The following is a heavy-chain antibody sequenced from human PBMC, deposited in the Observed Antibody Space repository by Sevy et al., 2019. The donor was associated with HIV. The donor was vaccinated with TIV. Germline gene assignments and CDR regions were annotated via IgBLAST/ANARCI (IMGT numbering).Heavy chain of an antibody. CDR1: DDSINSYY. D-gene: IGHD2-2*01. CDR3: ARGAVVIGTAATPVLDF. CDR2: IYNNIGST. J-gene: IGHJ4*02. Sequence: SGTLSLTCSVSDDSINSYYWSWIRQPPGKGLEWIGYIYNNIGSTSYNPSLTSRVTISVDTSKNQFSLKLTSVTAADTAGYYCARGAVVIGTAATPVLDFWGLGSLVTVSS. V-gene: IGHV4-59*08.